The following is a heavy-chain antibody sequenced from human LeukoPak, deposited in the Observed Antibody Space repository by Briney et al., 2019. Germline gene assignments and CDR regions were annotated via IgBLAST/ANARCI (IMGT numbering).Heavy chain of an antibody. CDR3: VRAVISFGAAVAKGFDC. CDR1: GGSFSTYY. D-gene: IGHD3-16*01. Sequence: SETLSLTCTVSGGSFSTYYWSWIRQPPGKGLEWIGYIYYSGSTDYNPSPKSRVTMSLDTSKNQFSLKLSSVTAADTAVYYCVRAVISFGAAVAKGFDCWGQGTLVTVSS. CDR2: IYYSGST. V-gene: IGHV4-59*01. J-gene: IGHJ4*02.